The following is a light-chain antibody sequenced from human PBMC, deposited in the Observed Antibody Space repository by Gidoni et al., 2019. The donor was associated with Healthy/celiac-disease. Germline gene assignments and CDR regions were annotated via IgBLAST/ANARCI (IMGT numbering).Light chain of an antibody. CDR1: SSDVGGYNY. J-gene: IGLJ1*01. V-gene: IGLV2-14*01. CDR2: EVN. Sequence: QSALTQPASVSGSPGQSITISCTGTSSDVGGYNYVSWYQPYPGRAPNLMIYEVNNRPSGVSNRFSGSKSGNTASLTISGLQAEDEADYYCSSYTSSSLYVFGTGTKVTVL. CDR3: SSYTSSSLYV.